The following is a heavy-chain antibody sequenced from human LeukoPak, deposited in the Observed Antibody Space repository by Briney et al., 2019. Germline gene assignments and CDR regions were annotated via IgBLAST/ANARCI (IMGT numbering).Heavy chain of an antibody. D-gene: IGHD2-2*01. CDR3: AKDGCSSTSCYSIDY. V-gene: IGHV3-23*01. CDR1: GFTFSSYD. Sequence: GGSLRLSCAASGFTFSSYDMSWVRQAPGKGLEWVSAISGSGGSTYYADSVKGRFTISRDNSKNTLYLQMNSLRAEDTAVYYCAKDGCSSTSCYSIDYWGQGTLVTVSS. CDR2: ISGSGGST. J-gene: IGHJ4*02.